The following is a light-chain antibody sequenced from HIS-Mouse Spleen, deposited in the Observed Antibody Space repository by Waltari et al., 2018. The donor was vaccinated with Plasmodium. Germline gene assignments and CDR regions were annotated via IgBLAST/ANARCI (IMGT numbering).Light chain of an antibody. J-gene: IGLJ3*02. CDR1: ALPTQY. Sequence: SYELPQPPSVSVSPGQTPTITCSGDALPTQYAYWYPQKSGQAPVLVSYEDSKRPSGIPEGFSGSSSGTMATLTISGAQVEDEADYYCYSTDSSGNHRVFGGETKLTVL. CDR3: YSTDSSGNHRV. CDR2: EDS. V-gene: IGLV3-10*01.